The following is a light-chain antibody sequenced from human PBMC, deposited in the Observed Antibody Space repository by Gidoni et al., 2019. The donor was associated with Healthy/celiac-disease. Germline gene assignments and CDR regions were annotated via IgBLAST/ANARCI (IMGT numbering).Light chain of an antibody. J-gene: IGKJ1*01. CDR1: QSLLHSNGYNY. Sequence: DIVMTQSPLSLPVTPGEPASISCRSSQSLLHSNGYNYLDWYLPKPGQSPQLLIYLGSNRASGVPDRFSGSGSGTDFTLKISRVDAEDVGVYYCMQALQTPRTFGQGTKVEIK. V-gene: IGKV2-28*01. CDR2: LGS. CDR3: MQALQTPRT.